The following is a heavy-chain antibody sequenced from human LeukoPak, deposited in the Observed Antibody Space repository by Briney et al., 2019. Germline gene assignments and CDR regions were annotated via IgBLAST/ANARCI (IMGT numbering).Heavy chain of an antibody. CDR1: GYTFTGYY. D-gene: IGHD1-26*01. V-gene: IGHV1-2*06. J-gene: IGHJ4*02. Sequence: ASVKVSCKASGYTFTGYYMHWVRQAPGQGLEWMGRINPNNGGTNYAQKFQGRVTMTGDTSISTAYMELSSLRSDDTAVYYCTRESGSYHGNDYWGQGTLVSVSS. CDR2: INPNNGGT. CDR3: TRESGSYHGNDY.